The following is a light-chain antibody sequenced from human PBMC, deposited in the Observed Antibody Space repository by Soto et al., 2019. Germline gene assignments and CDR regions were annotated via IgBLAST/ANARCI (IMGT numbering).Light chain of an antibody. J-gene: IGKJ4*01. CDR3: QKYNSAPLT. CDR1: LGIIDY. V-gene: IGKV1-27*01. CDR2: AAS. Sequence: DIEMTQSPSSLSASVGDRVTITRRASLGIIDYLAWYQQKPGNVPKLLIYAASTLQTGVPSRFSGSGSRTDFTLTISNLQPEDVATYYCQKYNSAPLTFGGGTKVEIK.